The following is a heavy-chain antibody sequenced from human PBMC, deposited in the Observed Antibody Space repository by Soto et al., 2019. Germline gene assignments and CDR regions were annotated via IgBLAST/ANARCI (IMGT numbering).Heavy chain of an antibody. V-gene: IGHV4-59*08. CDR3: ASQTDYGDEGAYWYFDL. D-gene: IGHD4-17*01. J-gene: IGHJ2*01. Sequence: QVQLQESGPGLVKPSETLSLTCTVSGGSISSYYWSWIRQPPGKGLEWIGYIYYSGSTNYNPSLKSRVTISVDTPKNQFSLKLSSVTAADTAVYYCASQTDYGDEGAYWYFDLWGRGTLVTVSS. CDR2: IYYSGST. CDR1: GGSISSYY.